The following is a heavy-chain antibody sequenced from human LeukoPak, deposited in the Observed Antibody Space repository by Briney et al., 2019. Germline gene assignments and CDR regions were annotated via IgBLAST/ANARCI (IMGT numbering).Heavy chain of an antibody. J-gene: IGHJ5*02. CDR1: GGSISSYY. D-gene: IGHD3-10*01. CDR3: ARGGDYYGSGSYYAFDP. V-gene: IGHV4-59*01. CDR2: IYYSGST. Sequence: SETLSLTCTVSGGSISSYYWSWIRQPPGKGLEWIGYIYYSGSTNYNPSLKSRVTISVDTSKNQFSLKLSSVTAADTAVYYCARGGDYYGSGSYYAFDPWGQGTLVTVSP.